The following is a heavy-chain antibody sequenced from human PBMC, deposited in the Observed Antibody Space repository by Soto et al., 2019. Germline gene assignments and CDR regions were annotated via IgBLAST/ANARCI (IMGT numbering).Heavy chain of an antibody. V-gene: IGHV1-69*13. CDR3: ARESAYGDYSYFDY. Sequence: ASVKVSCKASGGTFSSYAISWVRQAPGQGLEWMGGIIPIFGTANYAQKFQGRVTITADESTSTAYMELSSLRSEDTAVYYCARESAYGDYSYFDYWGQGTLVTVSS. CDR1: GGTFSSYA. D-gene: IGHD4-17*01. CDR2: IIPIFGTA. J-gene: IGHJ4*02.